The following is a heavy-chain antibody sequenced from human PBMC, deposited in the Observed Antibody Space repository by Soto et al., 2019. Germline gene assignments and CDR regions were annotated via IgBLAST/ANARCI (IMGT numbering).Heavy chain of an antibody. D-gene: IGHD6-19*01. CDR3: ARPFDSRGRYDS. V-gene: IGHV5-51*01. Sequence: ESLKISCKASGYRFTSYWIGWVRQMPGKGLESMGIIYPGDSDTRYSPSFQGQVTISADESINTVYLQWSSLKASDTAMYYCARPFDSRGRYDSRGQGTQVTVSS. CDR1: GYRFTSYW. CDR2: IYPGDSDT. J-gene: IGHJ5*01.